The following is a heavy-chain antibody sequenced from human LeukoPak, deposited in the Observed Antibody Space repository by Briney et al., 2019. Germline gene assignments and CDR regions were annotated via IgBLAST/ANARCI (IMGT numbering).Heavy chain of an antibody. CDR3: ARGDGIVDY. V-gene: IGHV4-59*01. D-gene: IGHD1-14*01. CDR1: GGSISSYY. J-gene: IGHJ4*02. CDR2: IYYTGST. Sequence: SETLSLTCTVSGGSISSYYWSWIRQPPGKGLEWIGYIYYTGSTTYNPSLKSRVTISVDTSKNQFSLKLSSVTAADTAVYYCARGDGIVDYWGQGTLVTASS.